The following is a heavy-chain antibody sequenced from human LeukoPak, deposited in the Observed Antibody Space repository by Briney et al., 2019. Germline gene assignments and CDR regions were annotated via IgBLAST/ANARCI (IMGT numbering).Heavy chain of an antibody. D-gene: IGHD6-19*01. CDR3: AKENIAVARYYYFDY. Sequence: PGGSLRLSCAASGFTVSSNYMSWVRQAPGKGLEWVSVIYSGGSTYYADSVKGRFTISRDNSKNTLYLQMNSLRAEDTAVYYCAKENIAVARYYYFDYWGQGTLVTVSS. CDR2: IYSGGST. CDR1: GFTVSSNY. V-gene: IGHV3-66*01. J-gene: IGHJ4*02.